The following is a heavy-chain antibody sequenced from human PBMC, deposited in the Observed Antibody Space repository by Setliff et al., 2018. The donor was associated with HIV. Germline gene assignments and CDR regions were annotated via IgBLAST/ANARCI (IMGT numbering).Heavy chain of an antibody. J-gene: IGHJ4*01. CDR3: ARYRSGDSDISLDQ. Sequence: ASETLSLTCTVSGGSISGHYWSWIRQPPGKGLEWIGSIYYSGSTNYNPSLKSRVTISVDTSKSQFSLKLNSLTTADTAVYYCARYRSGDSDISLDQWGHGALVTVSS. CDR1: GGSISGHY. CDR2: IYYSGST. D-gene: IGHD3-10*01. V-gene: IGHV4-59*11.